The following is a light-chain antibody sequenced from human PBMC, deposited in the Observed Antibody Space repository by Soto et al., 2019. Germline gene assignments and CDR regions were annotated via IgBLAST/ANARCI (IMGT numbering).Light chain of an antibody. J-gene: IGKJ5*01. CDR2: GAS. Sequence: EIVMTQSPATLSVSPGERATLSCRASQSVSSNLAWYQQKPGQAPRLLIYGASTRATGIPARFSGSGSGTDFTLTISSLESEDFAIYYCQPRSNWPLTFGQGTRLEIK. CDR3: QPRSNWPLT. V-gene: IGKV3-15*01. CDR1: QSVSSN.